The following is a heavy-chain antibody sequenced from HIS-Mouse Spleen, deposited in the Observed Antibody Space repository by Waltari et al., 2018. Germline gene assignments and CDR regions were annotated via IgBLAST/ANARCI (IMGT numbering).Heavy chain of an antibody. CDR2: IYYSGST. V-gene: IGHV4-39*07. Sequence: QLQLQESGPGLVKPSETLSLTCTVSGGPISSSTYYWGWLRQPPGKGLEWIGSIYYSGSTYYNPSLKSRVTISVDTSKNQFSLKLSSVTAADTAVYYCARVPGDYSGAFDIWGQGTMVTVSS. CDR1: GGPISSSTYY. J-gene: IGHJ3*02. D-gene: IGHD4-17*01. CDR3: ARVPGDYSGAFDI.